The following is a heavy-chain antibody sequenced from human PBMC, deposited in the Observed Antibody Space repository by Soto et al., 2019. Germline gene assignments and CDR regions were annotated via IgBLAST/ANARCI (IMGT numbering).Heavy chain of an antibody. J-gene: IGHJ5*02. CDR3: ARIVALADWFDP. Sequence: GASVKVSGKASGGTFSSYAISWVRQAPGQGLEWMGGIIPIFGTANYAQKFQGRVTITADESTSTAYMELSSLRSEDTAVYYCARIVALADWFDPWGQGTLVTVSS. D-gene: IGHD6-19*01. V-gene: IGHV1-69*13. CDR1: GGTFSSYA. CDR2: IIPIFGTA.